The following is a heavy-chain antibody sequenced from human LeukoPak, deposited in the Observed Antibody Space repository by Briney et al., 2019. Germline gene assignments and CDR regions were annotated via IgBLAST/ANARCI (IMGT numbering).Heavy chain of an antibody. CDR1: GFTFSSYG. Sequence: PGRSLRLSCAASGFTFSSYGMHWVRQAPGKGLEWVAVISYDGSNKYYADSVKGRFTISRDNAKNSLYLQMNSLRAGDTALYYCARDRFLRRPEPADYWGQGTLVTVSS. CDR2: ISYDGSNK. D-gene: IGHD1-14*01. V-gene: IGHV3-30*03. J-gene: IGHJ4*02. CDR3: ARDRFLRRPEPADY.